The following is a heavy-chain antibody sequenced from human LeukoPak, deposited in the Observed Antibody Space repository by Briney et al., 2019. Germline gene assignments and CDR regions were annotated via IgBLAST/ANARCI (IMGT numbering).Heavy chain of an antibody. CDR1: GYTFSSHG. CDR3: ARGSVIYCSSASCYSWFDS. Sequence: ASVNVSCKASGYTFSSHGISWVRQAPGQGLEWMGWISAYRGNTNYAQKFQGRITMTTDTSTNTVYMELRSLRSDDTAVYYCARGSVIYCSSASCYSWFDSWGQGTLVTVSS. V-gene: IGHV1-18*01. CDR2: ISAYRGNT. J-gene: IGHJ5*01. D-gene: IGHD2-2*01.